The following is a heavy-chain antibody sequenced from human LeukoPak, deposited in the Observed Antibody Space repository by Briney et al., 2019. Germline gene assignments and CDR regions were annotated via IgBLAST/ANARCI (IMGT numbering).Heavy chain of an antibody. CDR3: ASGDFWSGYYNGAFDY. J-gene: IGHJ4*02. D-gene: IGHD3-3*01. V-gene: IGHV1-18*01. CDR2: ISAYNGNT. Sequence: ASVKVSCKASGYTFTSYGISWVRQAPGQGLEWMGWISAYNGNTNYAQKLQGRVTMTTDTSTSTAYMELRSLRSDDTAVYYRASGDFWSGYYNGAFDYWGQGTLVTVSS. CDR1: GYTFTSYG.